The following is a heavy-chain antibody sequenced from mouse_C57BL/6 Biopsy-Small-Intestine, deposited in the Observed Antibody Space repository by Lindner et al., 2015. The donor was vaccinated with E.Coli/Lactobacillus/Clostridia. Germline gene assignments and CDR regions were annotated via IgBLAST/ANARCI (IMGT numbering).Heavy chain of an antibody. CDR2: ISTYNDNT. Sequence: SVKVSCKAAGGTFASYGITWVRQAPGQGLEWMGRISTYNDNTNYAQKFQGRVTMTTDTSTNTAYMELRSLRSDDTAIYYCARYALSGHYRDYYSGLDVWGQGTTVTVSS. CDR3: ARYALSGHYRDYYSGLDV. V-gene: IGHV14-3*01. D-gene: IGHD2-5*01. CDR1: GGTFASYG. J-gene: IGHJ1*01.